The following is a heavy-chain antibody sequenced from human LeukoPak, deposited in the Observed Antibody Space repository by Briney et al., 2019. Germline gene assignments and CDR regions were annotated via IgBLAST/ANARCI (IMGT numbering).Heavy chain of an antibody. CDR3: ARARGLDV. V-gene: IGHV3-7*01. CDR1: GFTFSGYW. J-gene: IGHJ6*04. Sequence: PGGSLRLSCAASGFTFSGYWMSWVRRAPGKGLEWVANINLDGSEKYFVGSVKGRFTISRDNAKNSLYLQMNTLRAEDTAVYYCARARGLDVWGKGTTVTVSS. CDR2: INLDGSEK.